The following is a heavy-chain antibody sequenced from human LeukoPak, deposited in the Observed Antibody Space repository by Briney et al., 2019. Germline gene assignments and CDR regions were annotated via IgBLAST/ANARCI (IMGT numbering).Heavy chain of an antibody. CDR3: ARGEGYYYDSSGYY. V-gene: IGHV3-48*03. CDR1: GFTFSSYE. D-gene: IGHD3-22*01. Sequence: RGSLRLSCAASGFTFSSYEMNWVRQAPGKGLEWVSYISSSGSTIYYADSVKGRFTISRDNAKNSLYLQMNSLRAEDTAVYYCARGEGYYYDSSGYYWGQGTLVTVSS. J-gene: IGHJ4*02. CDR2: ISSSGSTI.